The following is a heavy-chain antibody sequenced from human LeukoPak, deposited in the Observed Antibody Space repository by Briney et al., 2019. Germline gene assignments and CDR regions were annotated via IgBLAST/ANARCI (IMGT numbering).Heavy chain of an antibody. V-gene: IGHV1-8*01. CDR2: MNPNSGNT. D-gene: IGHD6-19*01. J-gene: IGHJ4*02. CDR1: GYTFTSYD. Sequence: ASVKVSCKASGYTFTSYDINWVRQATGQGLEWMGWMNPNSGNTGYAQKFQGRVTMTRNTSISTAYMELSSLRSEDTAVYYCVRAPSRIAVAGTEKSYYFDYWGQGTLVTVSS. CDR3: VRAPSRIAVAGTEKSYYFDY.